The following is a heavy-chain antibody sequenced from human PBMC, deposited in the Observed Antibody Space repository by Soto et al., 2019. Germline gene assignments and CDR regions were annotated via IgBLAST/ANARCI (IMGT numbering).Heavy chain of an antibody. V-gene: IGHV4-59*08. CDR1: GASISSYY. CDR3: ARWVASSRLDY. Sequence: SETLSLTCTVSGASISSYYWSWIRQPPGKGLEWIGYIYYSGTTNYNPSLKSRVTISVDRSKNQFSLKVSSVTAADTAVYYCARWVASSRLDYWGQGTLVTVSS. D-gene: IGHD6-13*01. CDR2: IYYSGTT. J-gene: IGHJ4*02.